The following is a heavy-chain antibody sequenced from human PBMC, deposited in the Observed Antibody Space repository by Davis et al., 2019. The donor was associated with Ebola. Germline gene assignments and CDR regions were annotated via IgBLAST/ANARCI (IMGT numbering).Heavy chain of an antibody. CDR2: ISSSSSYI. D-gene: IGHD3-22*01. CDR1: GFTFSSYS. J-gene: IGHJ6*02. V-gene: IGHV3-21*01. Sequence: GGSLRLSCAASGFTFSSYSMNWVRQAPGKGLEWVSSISSSSSYIYYADSVKGRFTISSDNAKNSLYLQMNSLRAEDTAVYYCASNVYDSSGYYYVRPYYGMDVWGQGTTVTVSS. CDR3: ASNVYDSSGYYYVRPYYGMDV.